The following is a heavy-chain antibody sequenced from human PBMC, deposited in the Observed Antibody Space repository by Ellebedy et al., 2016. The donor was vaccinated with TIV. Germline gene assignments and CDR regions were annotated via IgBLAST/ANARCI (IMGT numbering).Heavy chain of an antibody. CDR3: ARDREYYDYVWGSYRYDRYYYGMDV. CDR1: GFTFSSYS. CDR2: ISSSSSYI. V-gene: IGHV3-21*01. D-gene: IGHD3-16*02. J-gene: IGHJ6*02. Sequence: GESLKISXAASGFTFSSYSMNWVRQAPGKGLEWVSSISSSSSYIYYADSVKGRFTISRDNAKNSLYLQMNSLRAEDTAVYYCARDREYYDYVWGSYRYDRYYYGMDVWGQGTTVTVSS.